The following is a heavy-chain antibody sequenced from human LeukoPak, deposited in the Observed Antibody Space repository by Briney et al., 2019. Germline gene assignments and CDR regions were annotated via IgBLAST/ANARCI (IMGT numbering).Heavy chain of an antibody. Sequence: GGSLRLSCAASGFTFSGSAMHWVRQASGKGLEWVGRIRSKANSYATAYAASVKGRFTISRDDSKNTAYLQKNSLKTEDTAVYYCTVEWELRGHDAFDIWGQGTMVTASS. J-gene: IGHJ3*02. V-gene: IGHV3-73*01. CDR3: TVEWELRGHDAFDI. CDR2: IRSKANSYAT. CDR1: GFTFSGSA. D-gene: IGHD1-26*01.